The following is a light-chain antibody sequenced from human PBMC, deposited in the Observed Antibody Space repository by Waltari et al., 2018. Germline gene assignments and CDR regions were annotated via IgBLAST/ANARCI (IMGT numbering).Light chain of an antibody. V-gene: IGKV3-20*01. Sequence: EIVLTQSPGTLSLSPGERATLSCRASQSGSSSYLAWYQQKPGQAPRVLIHGASNRAHGIPDRFSGSGSGTDFTLTISRLEPEDFAVYYCQQYCSSPWTFGQGTKVEIK. CDR3: QQYCSSPWT. CDR2: GAS. CDR1: QSGSSSY. J-gene: IGKJ1*01.